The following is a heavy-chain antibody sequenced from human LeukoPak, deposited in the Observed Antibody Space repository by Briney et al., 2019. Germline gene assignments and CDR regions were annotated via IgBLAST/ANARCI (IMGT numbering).Heavy chain of an antibody. CDR3: ARAVYVWGSYRYSFDY. CDR1: GGSISSYY. J-gene: IGHJ4*02. V-gene: IGHV4-59*01. Sequence: PSETLSLTCTVSGGSISSYYWSWIRQPPGKGLEWIGYVCYSGSTSYNPSLKIRGTISLDTSKPQFSLKLSSVTAADTAVYYCARAVYVWGSYRYSFDYWGQGPLVTVSS. CDR2: VCYSGST. D-gene: IGHD3-16*02.